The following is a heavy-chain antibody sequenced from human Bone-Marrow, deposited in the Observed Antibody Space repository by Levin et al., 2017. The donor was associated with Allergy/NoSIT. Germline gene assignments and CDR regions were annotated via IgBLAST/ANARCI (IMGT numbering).Heavy chain of an antibody. D-gene: IGHD2-15*01. CDR3: AKAFGHCSSGSCYGFGP. J-gene: IGHJ5*02. Sequence: GGSLRLSCAASGYIFSNYAVTWVRQAPGKGLEWVSGISGRGGHTFYADSVKGRFTISRNNARDLLYLQMNSLRVEDTAIYYCAKAFGHCSSGSCYGFGPWGQGTLVTVSS. CDR2: ISGRGGHT. V-gene: IGHV3-23*01. CDR1: GYIFSNYA.